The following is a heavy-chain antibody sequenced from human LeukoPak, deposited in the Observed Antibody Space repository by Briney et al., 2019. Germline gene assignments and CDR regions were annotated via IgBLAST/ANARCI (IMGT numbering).Heavy chain of an antibody. CDR2: IYNSGNT. V-gene: IGHV4-59*12. D-gene: IGHD3-3*01. CDR3: ARGVYDFWSGYYRWGVYYYYMDV. Sequence: SETLSLTCAVSGGFISSYYWNWIRQPPGKGLEWIGYIYNSGNTNYNPSLKSRVTISVDTSKNQFSLKLSSVTAADTAVYYCARGVYDFWSGYYRWGVYYYYMDVWGKGTTVTVSS. CDR1: GGFISSYY. J-gene: IGHJ6*03.